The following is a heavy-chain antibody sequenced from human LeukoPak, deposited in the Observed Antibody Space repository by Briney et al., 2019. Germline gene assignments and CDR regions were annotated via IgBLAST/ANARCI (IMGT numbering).Heavy chain of an antibody. J-gene: IGHJ3*02. CDR2: IRDDGSIK. V-gene: IGHV3-30*02. CDR3: AKDLGTRSVHDALDI. CDR1: GFAFRNYG. Sequence: PGGSLRLSCAASGFAFRNYGVHWVRQAPGKGLEWVTFIRDDGSIKSYADSVKGRFTISRDNSKNTMYLQMDSLRAEDTAIYYCAKDLGTRSVHDALDIWGRGTMVTVSS. D-gene: IGHD1-1*01.